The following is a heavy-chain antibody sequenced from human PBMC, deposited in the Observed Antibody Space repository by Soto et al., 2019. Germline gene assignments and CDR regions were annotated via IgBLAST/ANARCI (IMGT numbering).Heavy chain of an antibody. V-gene: IGHV4-31*03. CDR1: GGSISSGGYY. D-gene: IGHD2-2*01. Sequence: QVQLQESGPGLVKPSQTLSLTCTVSGGSISSGGYYWSWIRQRPGKGLEWIGYIFCSGSTYYNPSLKSRVTISVDTAKNQFSLKLSSVTAADTAVYYCASYQQSYAFDIWGQGTMVTVSS. J-gene: IGHJ3*02. CDR2: IFCSGST. CDR3: ASYQQSYAFDI.